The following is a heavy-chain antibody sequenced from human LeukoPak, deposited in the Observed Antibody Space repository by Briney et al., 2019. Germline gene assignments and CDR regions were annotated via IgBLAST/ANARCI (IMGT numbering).Heavy chain of an antibody. CDR3: ARETSVVYYYDSSGYYEYYFDY. CDR1: GGSISSYY. D-gene: IGHD3-22*01. CDR2: IYYSGST. J-gene: IGHJ4*02. V-gene: IGHV4-59*01. Sequence: PSETLSLTCTVSGGSISSYYWSWIRQPPGKGLEWIGYIYYSGSTNYNPSLKSRVTIPVDTSKNQFSLKLSSVTAADTAVYYCARETSVVYYYDSSGYYEYYFDYWGQGTLVTVSS.